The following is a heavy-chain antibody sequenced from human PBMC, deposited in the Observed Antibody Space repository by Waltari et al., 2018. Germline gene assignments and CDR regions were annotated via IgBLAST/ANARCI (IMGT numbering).Heavy chain of an antibody. CDR3: ARTLVVPAAQTWYWFDP. CDR2: IYTSGST. V-gene: IGHV4-4*07. Sequence: QVQLQESGPGLVKPSETLSLTCTVSGGSISSYYWSWIRQPAGKGLEWIGRIYTSGSTNYNPSLKRRVTMSVDTSKNQFSLKLSSVTAADTAVYYCARTLVVPAAQTWYWFDPWGQGTLVTVSS. J-gene: IGHJ5*02. D-gene: IGHD2-2*01. CDR1: GGSISSYY.